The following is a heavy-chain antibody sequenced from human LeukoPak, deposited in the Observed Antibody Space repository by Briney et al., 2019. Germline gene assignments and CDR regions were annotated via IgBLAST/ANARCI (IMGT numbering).Heavy chain of an antibody. Sequence: GGSLRLSCAASGVTFRSYAMSWVRQAPGKGLEWVSAISGSGGSTYYADSVKGRFTISRDNSKNTLYLQMNSLRAEDTAVYYCAKELRGYSYGYVGYWGQGTLVTVSS. CDR2: ISGSGGST. D-gene: IGHD5-18*01. CDR1: GVTFRSYA. CDR3: AKELRGYSYGYVGY. J-gene: IGHJ4*02. V-gene: IGHV3-23*01.